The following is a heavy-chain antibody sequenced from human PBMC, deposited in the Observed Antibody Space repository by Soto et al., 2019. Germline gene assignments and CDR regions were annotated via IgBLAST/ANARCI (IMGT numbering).Heavy chain of an antibody. CDR3: ARDSGRELAGNTSWFDP. CDR2: IWYDGSNK. CDR1: GFTFSSYG. D-gene: IGHD3-10*01. Sequence: QVQLVESGGGVVQPGRSLRLSCAASGFTFSSYGMHWVRQAPGKGLEWVAVIWYDGSNKYYADSVKGRFTISRDNSKNTLCLQMNSLRAEATAVDYCARDSGRELAGNTSWFDPWGQGTLVTVSS. V-gene: IGHV3-33*01. J-gene: IGHJ5*02.